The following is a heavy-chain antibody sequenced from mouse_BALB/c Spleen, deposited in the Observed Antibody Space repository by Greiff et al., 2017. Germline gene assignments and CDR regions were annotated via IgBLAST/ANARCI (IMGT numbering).Heavy chain of an antibody. J-gene: IGHJ3*01. CDR3: ARDYDYAAY. CDR1: GYTFTNYW. V-gene: IGHV1-63*02. Sequence: QVQLQQSGAELVRPGTSVKISCKASGYTFTNYWLGWVKQRPGHGLEWIGDIYPGGGYTNYNEKFKGKATLTADTSSSTAYMQPSSLTSEDSAVYFCARDYDYAAYWGQGTLVTVSA. CDR2: IYPGGGYT. D-gene: IGHD2-4*01.